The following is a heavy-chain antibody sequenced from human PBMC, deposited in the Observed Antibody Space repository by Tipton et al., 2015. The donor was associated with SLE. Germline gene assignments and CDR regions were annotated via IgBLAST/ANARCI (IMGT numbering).Heavy chain of an antibody. D-gene: IGHD5-24*01. CDR1: GGSFSSYF. J-gene: IGHJ4*02. V-gene: IGHV4-34*01. Sequence: TLSLTCAVYGGSFSSYFWSWIRQSPGKGLEWIGKINHRGSTNYNPSLKSRVIISVDRSKNQFSLKVSSVTAADTAVYYCARQLRGDGSFDYWGRGTLVPVSS. CDR3: ARQLRGDGSFDY. CDR2: INHRGST.